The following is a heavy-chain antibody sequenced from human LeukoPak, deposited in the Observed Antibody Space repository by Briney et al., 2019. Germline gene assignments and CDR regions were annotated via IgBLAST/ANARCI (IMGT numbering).Heavy chain of an antibody. CDR1: GGSISSSIYY. CDR3: ARVRDGYNRNWAY. D-gene: IGHD5-24*01. CDR2: IYYNVAT. V-gene: IGHV4-39*02. Sequence: SETLSLTCTVSGGSISSSIYYWGWFRQPPGKGLEWIGSIYYNVATYYNSSLKSRVTISVDTSKNHLSLKLSSVAAADTAVYYCARVRDGYNRNWAYWGQGTLVTVSS. J-gene: IGHJ4*02.